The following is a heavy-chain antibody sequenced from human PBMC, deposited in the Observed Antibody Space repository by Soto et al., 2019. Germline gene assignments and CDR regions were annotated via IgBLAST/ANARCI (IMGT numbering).Heavy chain of an antibody. J-gene: IGHJ4*02. CDR2: IYPGDSDT. CDR1: GYSFTSYW. V-gene: IGHV5-51*01. D-gene: IGHD3-22*01. CDR3: ARVSYDSSGFHYQLVY. Sequence: GESLKISCKGSGYSFTSYWIGWVRQMPGKGLEWMGIIYPGDSDTRYSPSFQGQVTISADKSISTAYLQWSSLKASDTAMYYCARVSYDSSGFHYQLVYWGQGTLVTVSS.